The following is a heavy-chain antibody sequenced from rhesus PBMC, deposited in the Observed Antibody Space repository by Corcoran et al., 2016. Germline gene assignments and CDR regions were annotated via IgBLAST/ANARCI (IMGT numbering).Heavy chain of an antibody. CDR3: ARYIVVVVSATPTANRFDV. CDR1: GFSPSTSGMG. CDR2: INWDHDK. Sequence: QVTLKESGPALVQPTQPLTLTFTFSGFSPSTSGMGVGLISRPPGTALDWLASINWDHDKYYSTTLNNRLTISKHTSKSPGVLTMTNMDPLDTATYYCARYIVVVVSATPTANRFDVGGAGVLVTVSS. V-gene: IGHV2S1*01. D-gene: IGHD2-39*01. J-gene: IGHJ5-1*01.